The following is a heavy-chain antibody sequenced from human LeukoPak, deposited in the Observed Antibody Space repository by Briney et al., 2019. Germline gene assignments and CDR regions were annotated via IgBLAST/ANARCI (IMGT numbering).Heavy chain of an antibody. V-gene: IGHV4-39*01. Sequence: PSETLSLTCSVSGGSIRSSSIYWGWLRQPPGKGLEGTGSIYYSGTTYYNPSRRRRVTVTVHTAKSQFSLRLRHVPAAATAVYYCASPRIPAAGIDFWGRGTLVTVSS. CDR2: IYYSGTT. D-gene: IGHD6-13*01. J-gene: IGHJ4*02. CDR3: ASPRIPAAGIDF. CDR1: GGSIRSSSIY.